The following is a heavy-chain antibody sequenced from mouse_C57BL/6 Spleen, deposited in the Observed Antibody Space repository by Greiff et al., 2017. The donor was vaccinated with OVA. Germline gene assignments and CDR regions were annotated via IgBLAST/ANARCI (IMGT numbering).Heavy chain of an antibody. V-gene: IGHV8-12*01. CDR3: ARRGITTVVDHWYFDV. J-gene: IGHJ1*03. CDR1: GFSLSTSGMG. D-gene: IGHD1-1*01. Sequence: QVTLKVSGPGILQSSQTLSLTCSFSGFSLSTSGMGVSWIRQPSGLGLEWLAHIYCDDDKRYNPSLKSRLTISKDTSRNQVFLKITSVDTADTATYYCARRGITTVVDHWYFDVWGTGTTVTVSS. CDR2: IYCDDDK.